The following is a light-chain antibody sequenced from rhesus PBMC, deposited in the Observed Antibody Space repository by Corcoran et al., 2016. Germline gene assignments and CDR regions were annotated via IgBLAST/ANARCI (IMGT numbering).Light chain of an antibody. CDR2: TTN. J-gene: IGLJ1*01. Sequence: QAVVTQEPSLTVSPGGTVTLTCGSSAGAVTRGHSPHWCQQKPGQAPRGLIYTTNSKHSWTPARFSGSRAGGKAALTLSGAQPEDEAEYYCLLYYSGAYIFGAGTRLTVL. V-gene: IGLV7-71*01. CDR1: AGAVTRGHS. CDR3: LLYYSGAYI.